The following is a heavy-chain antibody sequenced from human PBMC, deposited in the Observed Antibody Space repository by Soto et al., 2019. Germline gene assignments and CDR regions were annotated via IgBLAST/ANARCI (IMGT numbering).Heavy chain of an antibody. D-gene: IGHD3-3*01. CDR2: IYYSGST. CDR1: GGSISSYY. CDR3: ARTPPYYDFWSGYYTPYFDY. Sequence: ASETLSLTCTVSGGSISSYYWSWIRQPPGKGLEWVGYIYYSGSTNYNPSLKSRVTISVDTSKNQFSLKLSSVTAADTAVYYCARTPPYYDFWSGYYTPYFDYWGQGTLVTVSS. J-gene: IGHJ4*02. V-gene: IGHV4-59*01.